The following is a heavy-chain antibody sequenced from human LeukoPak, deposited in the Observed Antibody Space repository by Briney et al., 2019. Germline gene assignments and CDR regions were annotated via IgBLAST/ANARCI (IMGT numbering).Heavy chain of an antibody. CDR3: ARSYSSSWLVS. CDR1: GFTFSSYV. D-gene: IGHD6-13*01. CDR2: ISYDGSNE. J-gene: IGHJ4*02. Sequence: GGSLRLSCAASGFTFSSYVMHWVRQAPGKGLEWVAIISYDGSNEYYADSVKGRFTISRDNAKNSLYLQMNSLRAEDTAVYYCARSYSSSWLVSWGQGTLVTVSS. V-gene: IGHV3-30*04.